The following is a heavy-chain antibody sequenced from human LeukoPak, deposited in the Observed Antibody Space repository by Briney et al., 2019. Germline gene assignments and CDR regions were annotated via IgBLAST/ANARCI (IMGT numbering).Heavy chain of an antibody. CDR3: ARHVVHSSSWYPLDY. Sequence: PSETLSLTCTVSGGSISSSSYYWGWIRQPPGKGLEWIGSIYYSGSTYYNPSLKSRVTISVDTSKNQFSLKLSSVTAADAAVYYCARHVVHSSSWYPLDYWGQGTLVTVSS. J-gene: IGHJ4*02. CDR2: IYYSGST. V-gene: IGHV4-39*01. D-gene: IGHD6-13*01. CDR1: GGSISSSSYY.